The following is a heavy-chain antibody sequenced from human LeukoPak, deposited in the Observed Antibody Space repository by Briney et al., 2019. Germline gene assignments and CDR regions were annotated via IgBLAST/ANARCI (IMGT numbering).Heavy chain of an antibody. Sequence: PSETLPLTCTVSGGSISSYYWSWIRQPPGKGLEWIGYIYYSGSTNYNPSLKSRVTISVDTSKNQFSLKLSSVTAADTAVYYCAREGRYSSSWYPHYYYYMDVWGKGTTVTVSS. CDR3: AREGRYSSSWYPHYYYYMDV. D-gene: IGHD6-13*01. V-gene: IGHV4-59*01. CDR2: IYYSGST. J-gene: IGHJ6*03. CDR1: GGSISSYY.